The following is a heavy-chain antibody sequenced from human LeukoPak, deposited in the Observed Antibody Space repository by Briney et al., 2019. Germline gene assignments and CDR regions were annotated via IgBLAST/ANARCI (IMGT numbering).Heavy chain of an antibody. D-gene: IGHD3-3*01. J-gene: IGHJ4*02. V-gene: IGHV1-2*02. CDR3: ARDPPSLPYYDFWSGYYTPYYFDY. Sequence: ASVKVSCKASGYTFTSYGISWVRQAPGQGLEWMGWINPNSGGTNYAQKFQGRVTMTRDTSISTAYMELSRLRSDDTAVYYCARDPPSLPYYDFWSGYYTPYYFDYWGQXTLVTVSS. CDR1: GYTFTSYG. CDR2: INPNSGGT.